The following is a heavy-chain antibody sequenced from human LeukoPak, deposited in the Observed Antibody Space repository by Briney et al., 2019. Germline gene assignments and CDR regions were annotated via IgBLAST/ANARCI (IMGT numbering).Heavy chain of an antibody. CDR2: IIPIFGTA. CDR1: GGTFSSYA. V-gene: IGHV1-69*13. Sequence: VASVKVSCKASGGTFSSYAISWVRQAPGQGLEWMGGIIPIFGTANYAQKFQGRVTITADESTSTAYMELSSLRSEDTAVYYCARDRGSNVVVVVVGAFDIWGQGTMVTVSS. D-gene: IGHD2-15*01. CDR3: ARDRGSNVVVVVVGAFDI. J-gene: IGHJ3*02.